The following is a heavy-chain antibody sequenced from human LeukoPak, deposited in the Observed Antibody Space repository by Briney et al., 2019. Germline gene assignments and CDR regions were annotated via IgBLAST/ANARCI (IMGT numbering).Heavy chain of an antibody. V-gene: IGHV3-9*01. Sequence: GRSLRLSCAASGFTFDDYAMHWVRQAPGKGLEWVSGISWNSGSIGYADSVKGRFTISRDNAKNSLYLQMNSLRAEDTALHYCAKDSSGGYGTDFDYWGQGTLVTVSS. CDR2: ISWNSGSI. CDR3: AKDSSGGYGTDFDY. CDR1: GFTFDDYA. D-gene: IGHD5-12*01. J-gene: IGHJ4*02.